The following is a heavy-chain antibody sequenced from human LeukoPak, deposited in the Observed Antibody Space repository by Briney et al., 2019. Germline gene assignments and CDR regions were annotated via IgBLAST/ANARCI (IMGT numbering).Heavy chain of an antibody. V-gene: IGHV1-2*02. J-gene: IGHJ4*02. Sequence: ASVKVSCKASGYTFTVYYMHWVRQAPGQGVEWMGWINPNSGGTNYAQKFQGRVTMTRDTSISTAYMELSRLRSDDTAVYYCARDRPLPPYYFDYWGQGTLVTVSS. CDR1: GYTFTVYY. CDR2: INPNSGGT. CDR3: ARDRPLPPYYFDY. D-gene: IGHD6-6*01.